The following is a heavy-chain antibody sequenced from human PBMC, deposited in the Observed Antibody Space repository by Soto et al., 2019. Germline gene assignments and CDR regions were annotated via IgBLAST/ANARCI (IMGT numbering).Heavy chain of an antibody. V-gene: IGHV4-4*07. CDR3: ARDTYYFGSSSDGLDT. J-gene: IGHJ5*02. D-gene: IGHD3-22*01. Sequence: SETLSLTCTVSGASITGTSYWSWIRQPAGKGLEWIGRFSLSGTTNYNPSLRSRVTMSADVSKNQFSLRLTSVTAADTALYYCARDTYYFGSSSDGLDTWGPGTLVTVSS. CDR2: FSLSGTT. CDR1: GASITGTSY.